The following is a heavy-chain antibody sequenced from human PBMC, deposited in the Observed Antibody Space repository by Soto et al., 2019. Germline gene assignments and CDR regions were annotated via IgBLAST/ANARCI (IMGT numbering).Heavy chain of an antibody. CDR3: ARDKGYCSDTSCPDFDY. V-gene: IGHV1-18*01. D-gene: IGHD2-15*01. J-gene: IGHJ4*02. CDR1: GYTFTSYG. Sequence: ASVKVSCKASGYTFTSYGISWVRQAPGQGLEWMGRIIANNGETNYAQKFQGRFTIVVDTSTSTAYMELDSLRYEDTAVYYCARDKGYCSDTSCPDFDYWGQGTLVTVSS. CDR2: IIANNGET.